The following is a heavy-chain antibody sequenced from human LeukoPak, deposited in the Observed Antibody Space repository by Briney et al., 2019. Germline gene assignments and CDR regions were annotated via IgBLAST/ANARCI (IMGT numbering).Heavy chain of an antibody. V-gene: IGHV3-30-3*01. Sequence: PGRSLRLSCAASGFTFSSYAMHWVRQAPGKGLEWVAVISYDGSNKYYADSVKGRFTISRDNSKNTLYLQMNSLRAEDTAVYYCASWGMTKGTPFDYWGQGILVTVSS. J-gene: IGHJ4*02. CDR1: GFTFSSYA. D-gene: IGHD3-16*01. CDR3: ASWGMTKGTPFDY. CDR2: ISYDGSNK.